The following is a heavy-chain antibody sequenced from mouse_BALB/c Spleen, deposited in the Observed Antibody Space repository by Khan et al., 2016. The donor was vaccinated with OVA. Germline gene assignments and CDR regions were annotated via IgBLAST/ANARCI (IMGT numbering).Heavy chain of an antibody. J-gene: IGHJ3*01. CDR3: GDRDSSSAWFTY. D-gene: IGHD1-1*01. Sequence: QVQLKESGAELVKPGASVKLSCKASGYTFTSYWMHWVKQRPGQGLEWIGYINPTTDYTEYNQIFKDKATLTADKSSSTAYMQLSSLTSEDSAVYDGGDRDSSSAWFTYWGQGTLVTVSA. CDR1: GYTFTSYW. V-gene: IGHV1-7*01. CDR2: INPTTDYT.